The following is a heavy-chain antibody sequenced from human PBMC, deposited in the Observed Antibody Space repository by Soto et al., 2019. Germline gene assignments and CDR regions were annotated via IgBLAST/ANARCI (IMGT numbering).Heavy chain of an antibody. CDR2: IYHSGST. CDR1: GYSISSGYY. J-gene: IGHJ4*02. CDR3: ERDPATRLYFDY. Sequence: PSETLSLTCAVSGYSISSGYYWGWIRQPPGKGLEWIGSIYHSGSTYYNPSLKSRVTISVDTSKNQFSLKLSSVTAADTAVYYCERDPATRLYFDYWGQGTLVTVSS. D-gene: IGHD1-26*01. V-gene: IGHV4-38-2*02.